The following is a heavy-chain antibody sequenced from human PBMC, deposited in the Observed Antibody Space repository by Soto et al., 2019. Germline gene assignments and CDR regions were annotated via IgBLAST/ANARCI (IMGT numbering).Heavy chain of an antibody. J-gene: IGHJ4*02. CDR2: INPNSGNI. CDR3: ARGRASGSYYLLDY. V-gene: IGHV1-8*01. CDR1: GNTFTSYD. D-gene: IGHD3-10*01. Sequence: ASVKVSCKASGNTFTSYDINWVRQATGHGLEWMGWINPNSGNIGYAQKFQGRVTMTRDTAIRTVYMEVSRLRSDDTAVYYCARGRASGSYYLLDYWGQGTLVTSPQ.